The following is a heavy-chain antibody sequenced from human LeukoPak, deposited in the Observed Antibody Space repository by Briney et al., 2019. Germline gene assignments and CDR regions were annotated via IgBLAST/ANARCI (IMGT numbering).Heavy chain of an antibody. D-gene: IGHD3-3*01. CDR1: GYTFTSYG. CDR2: ISAYNGNT. V-gene: IGHV1-18*01. Sequence: GASVKVSCKASGYTFTSYGISWVRQAPGQGLEWMGWISAYNGNTNYAQKLQGRVTITTDTSTSTAYMELGSLRSDDTAVYYCARAREWPADAFDIWGQGTMVTVSS. J-gene: IGHJ3*02. CDR3: ARAREWPADAFDI.